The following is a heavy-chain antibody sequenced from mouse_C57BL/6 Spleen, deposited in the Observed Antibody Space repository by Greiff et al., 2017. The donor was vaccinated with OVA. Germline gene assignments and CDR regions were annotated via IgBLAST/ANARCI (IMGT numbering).Heavy chain of an antibody. CDR1: GFTFNTYA. J-gene: IGHJ3*01. D-gene: IGHD2-4*01. V-gene: IGHV10-3*01. CDR3: VRGLLRGVYDYPFAY. Sequence: EVQLQESGGGLVQPKGSLKLSCAASGFTFNTYAMHWVRQAPGKGLEWVARIRSKSSNYATYYADSVKDRFTISRDDSQSMLYLQMNNLKTEDTAMYYCVRGLLRGVYDYPFAYWGQGTLVTVSA. CDR2: IRSKSSNYAT.